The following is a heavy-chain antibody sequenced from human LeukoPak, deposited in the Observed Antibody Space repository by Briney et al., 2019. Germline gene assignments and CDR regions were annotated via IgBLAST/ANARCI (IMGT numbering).Heavy chain of an antibody. D-gene: IGHD2-15*01. V-gene: IGHV4-39*07. J-gene: IGHJ6*03. CDR3: ARGEYCSGGSCYNYYYYMDV. CDR1: GGSISTSNYY. Sequence: PSETLSLTCTVSGGSISTSNYYWGWIRQPPGKGLEWIGNIFYSGSTNYNPSLKSRVSISVDTSKNQFSLKLSSVTAADTAVYYCARGEYCSGGSCYNYYYYMDVWGKGTTVTISS. CDR2: IFYSGST.